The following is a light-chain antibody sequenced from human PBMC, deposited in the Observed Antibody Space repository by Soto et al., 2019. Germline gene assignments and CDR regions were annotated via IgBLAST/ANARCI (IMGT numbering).Light chain of an antibody. V-gene: IGLV2-14*01. CDR3: SSYTSSSTLDV. CDR2: DVS. Sequence: QSVLTQPASVSGSPGQSITISCTGTSSDVGGYNYVSWYQQHPGKAPKLMICDVSNRPSGVSNRFSGSKSGNTASLTISGLQAEDEADYYCSSYTSSSTLDVFGTGTKLTVL. CDR1: SSDVGGYNY. J-gene: IGLJ1*01.